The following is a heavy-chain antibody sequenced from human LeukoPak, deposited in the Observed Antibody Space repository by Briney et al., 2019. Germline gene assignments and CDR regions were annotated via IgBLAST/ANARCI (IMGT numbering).Heavy chain of an antibody. V-gene: IGHV3-23*01. CDR1: AFTFPTYG. J-gene: IGHJ6*03. CDR2: ITESGDNT. D-gene: IGHD4-17*01. CDR3: AAKTRLSAVTSCHYVDV. Sequence: PGGSLRLSCAASAFTFPTYGMIWVRQAPGKGLEWVSSITESGDNTYYADSVKGRFTISRDNSKNTLYLQMNSLRAEDTAVYYCAAKTRLSAVTSCHYVDVWGKGTTATVSS.